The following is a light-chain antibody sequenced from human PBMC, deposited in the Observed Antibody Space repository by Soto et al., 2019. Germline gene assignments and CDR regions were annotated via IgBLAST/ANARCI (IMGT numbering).Light chain of an antibody. CDR3: SSYAGSNNFV. CDR1: SSDVGGYNY. J-gene: IGLJ1*01. V-gene: IGLV2-8*01. CDR2: EVS. Sequence: QSVLTQPPSASGSPGQSVTISCTGTSSDVGGYNYVSWYQQHPGKAPKLMISEVSKRPSGVPDRFSGSKSGNTASLTVSGLQAEDEADYYCSSYAGSNNFVFGTGPKVTGL.